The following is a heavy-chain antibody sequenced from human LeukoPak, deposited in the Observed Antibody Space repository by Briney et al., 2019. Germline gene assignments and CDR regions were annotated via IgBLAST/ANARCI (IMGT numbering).Heavy chain of an antibody. Sequence: GGSLRLSCAASGFTFDDYGMSWVRQAPGKGLEWVSGINWNGGSTGYADSVKGRFTISRDNAKNSLYLQMNSLRAEDTALYYCAGGDYYGSGSAWGQGTLVTVSS. CDR3: AGGDYYGSGSA. D-gene: IGHD3-10*01. CDR1: GFTFDDYG. CDR2: INWNGGST. J-gene: IGHJ5*02. V-gene: IGHV3-20*04.